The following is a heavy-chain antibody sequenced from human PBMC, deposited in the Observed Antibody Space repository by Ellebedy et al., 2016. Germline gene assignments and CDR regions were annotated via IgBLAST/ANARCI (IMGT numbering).Heavy chain of an antibody. J-gene: IGHJ4*02. CDR2: INSDGSTT. D-gene: IGHD4-17*01. Sequence: GESLKISCAASGFTFSSYWMHWVRQAPGEGLVWVSRINSDGSTTDYADSVKGRFTISRDNAKNTLYLQVNSLRVEDTAVYYCARGGTTVTTVEDHWGQGTLVTVSS. CDR3: ARGGTTVTTVEDH. CDR1: GFTFSSYW. V-gene: IGHV3-74*01.